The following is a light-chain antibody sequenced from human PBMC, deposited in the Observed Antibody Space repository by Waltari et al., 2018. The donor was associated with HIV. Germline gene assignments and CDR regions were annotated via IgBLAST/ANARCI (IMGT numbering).Light chain of an antibody. CDR1: GGHSNYA. CDR3: QTWGAGILV. V-gene: IGLV4-69*01. Sequence: QLVLTQSPSASASLGASVKLTCTLSGGHSNYAIAWHQQRPEKGPRYLMKRNSDGSHSKGDGIPDRFSGSSSGPVRYLTIASLRSEDEGDYYCQTWGAGILVFGGGTKLTVL. CDR2: RNSDGSH. J-gene: IGLJ3*02.